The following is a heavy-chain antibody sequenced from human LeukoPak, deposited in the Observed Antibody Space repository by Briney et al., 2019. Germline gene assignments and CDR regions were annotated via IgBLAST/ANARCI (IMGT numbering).Heavy chain of an antibody. Sequence: SETLSLTCTVSGGSISSSSYYWGWIRHPPGKGLEWIGSIYYSGSTYYNPSLKSRVTISVDTSKNQFSLKLSSVTAADTAVYYCARPVLRYFDWLPNGMDVWGRGTTVTVSS. J-gene: IGHJ6*02. CDR3: ARPVLRYFDWLPNGMDV. CDR1: GGSISSSSYY. V-gene: IGHV4-39*01. D-gene: IGHD3-9*01. CDR2: IYYSGST.